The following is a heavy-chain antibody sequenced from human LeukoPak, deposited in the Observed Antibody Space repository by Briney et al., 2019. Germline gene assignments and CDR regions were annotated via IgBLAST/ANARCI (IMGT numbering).Heavy chain of an antibody. CDR3: ARAGSTGWYGDWFDP. V-gene: IGHV3-53*01. CDR2: IYSGGST. Sequence: PGGSLRLSCAASGFTVSSNYMTWVRQAPGKGLEWVSVIYSGGSTYYADSLEGRFTISRDNSKNTLYLQMTSLRAEDTAVYYCARAGSTGWYGDWFDPWGQGTLVTVSS. J-gene: IGHJ5*02. D-gene: IGHD6-19*01. CDR1: GFTVSSNY.